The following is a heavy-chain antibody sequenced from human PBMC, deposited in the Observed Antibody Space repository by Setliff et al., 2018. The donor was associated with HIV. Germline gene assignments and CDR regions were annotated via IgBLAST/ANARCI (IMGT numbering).Heavy chain of an antibody. CDR1: GFTFGNYW. CDR2: NDNDGSST. CDR3: ARILVGGTRAFDV. V-gene: IGHV3-74*01. D-gene: IGHD1-26*01. J-gene: IGHJ3*01. Sequence: GGSLRLSCVASGFTFGNYWMHWVRQAPGKGLVWVSRNDNDGSSTDYADSVKGRFTISRDSAKNTLYLQMNSLRAEDTAVYYCARILVGGTRAFDVWGQGTMVTVSS.